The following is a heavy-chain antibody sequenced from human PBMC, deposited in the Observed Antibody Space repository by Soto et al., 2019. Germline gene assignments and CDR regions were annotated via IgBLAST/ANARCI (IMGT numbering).Heavy chain of an antibody. CDR1: GGTFSSYA. Sequence: GASVKVSCKASGGTFSSYAISWVRQAPGQGLEWMGGIIPIFGTANYAQKFQGRVTITADESTSTAYMELSSLRSEDTAVYYCARDQYYGDYVVGHFDHWGEGTLVTVSS. V-gene: IGHV1-69*13. J-gene: IGHJ4*02. CDR2: IIPIFGTA. D-gene: IGHD4-17*01. CDR3: ARDQYYGDYVVGHFDH.